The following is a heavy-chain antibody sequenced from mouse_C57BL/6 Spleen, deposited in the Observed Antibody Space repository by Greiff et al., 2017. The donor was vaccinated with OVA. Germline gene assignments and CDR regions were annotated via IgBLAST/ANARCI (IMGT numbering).Heavy chain of an antibody. CDR2: IDPSDSYT. Sequence: VKLQQPGAELVRPGTSVKLSCKASGYTFTSYWMHWVKQRPGQGLEWIGVIDPSDSYTNYNQKFKGKATLTVDTSSSTAYMQLSSLTSEDSAVYYCARERGIYSNYDYWGQGTTLTVSS. V-gene: IGHV1-59*01. D-gene: IGHD2-5*01. CDR3: ARERGIYSNYDY. J-gene: IGHJ2*01. CDR1: GYTFTSYW.